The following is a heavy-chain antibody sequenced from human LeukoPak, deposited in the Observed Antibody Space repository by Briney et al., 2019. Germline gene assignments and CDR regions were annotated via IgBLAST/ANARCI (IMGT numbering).Heavy chain of an antibody. Sequence: GGSLRLSCAASGFTFSTYGMHWVRQTPGKGLEWMAVIWYDGGSQYYADSVKGRFTISRDNSKNTLYLQMNSLRAEDTAVYYCARKGGPLGPPFDNWGQGTLVTVSS. D-gene: IGHD7-27*01. V-gene: IGHV3-33*01. CDR2: IWYDGGSQ. CDR1: GFTFSTYG. J-gene: IGHJ4*02. CDR3: ARKGGPLGPPFDN.